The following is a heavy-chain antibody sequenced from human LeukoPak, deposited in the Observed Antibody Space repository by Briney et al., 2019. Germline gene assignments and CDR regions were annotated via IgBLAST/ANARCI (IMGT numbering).Heavy chain of an antibody. CDR3: ARLKLPMDAFEI. Sequence: SETLSLTCTVSGGSISSYYWSWIRQPPGKGLEWIGYIYTSGSTNYNPSLKSRVTISVDTSKNQFSLKLSSVTAADTAVYYCARLKLPMDAFEIWGQGTMVTVSS. CDR2: IYTSGST. D-gene: IGHD6-6*01. J-gene: IGHJ3*02. V-gene: IGHV4-4*09. CDR1: GGSISSYY.